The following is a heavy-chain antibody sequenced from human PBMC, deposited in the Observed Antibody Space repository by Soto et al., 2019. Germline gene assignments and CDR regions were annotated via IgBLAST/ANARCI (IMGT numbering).Heavy chain of an antibody. Sequence: PGGSLRLSCAASGFTFSSHEMNWVRQAPGKGLEWIPYISGSGVTTYYADSVRGRFIVSRDNAQESLFLQMNGLRVEDTAIYYCARGGVYWGQGTLVTVSS. D-gene: IGHD2-8*01. V-gene: IGHV3-48*03. CDR2: ISGSGVTT. CDR3: ARGGVY. CDR1: GFTFSSHE. J-gene: IGHJ4*02.